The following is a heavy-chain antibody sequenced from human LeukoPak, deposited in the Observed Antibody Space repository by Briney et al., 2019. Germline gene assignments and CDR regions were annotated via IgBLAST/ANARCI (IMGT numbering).Heavy chain of an antibody. V-gene: IGHV3-30-3*01. CDR1: GFTFSSYA. CDR2: ISYDGSNK. Sequence: PGGSLRLSCAASGFTFSSYAMHWVRQAPGKGLEWVAVISYDGSNKYYADSVKGRFTISRDNSKNTLYLQMNSLRAEDTAVYYCARRGGYYDSSGPWWGQGTLVTVSS. J-gene: IGHJ4*02. D-gene: IGHD3-22*01. CDR3: ARRGGYYDSSGPW.